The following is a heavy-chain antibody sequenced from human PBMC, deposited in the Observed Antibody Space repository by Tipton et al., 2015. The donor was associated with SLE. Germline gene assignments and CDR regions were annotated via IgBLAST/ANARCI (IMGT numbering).Heavy chain of an antibody. V-gene: IGHV4-39*07. J-gene: IGHJ4*02. Sequence: TLSLTCIVSGDSINSGSYSWACIRQPPGKGLEWVGSVYYIGTTNYSPSLKSRVTISLDTSKNQFSLKLNSVTAADTAVYYCARGNIWFGDFGYWGQGTLVTVSS. CDR1: GDSINSGSYS. D-gene: IGHD3-10*01. CDR2: VYYIGTT. CDR3: ARGNIWFGDFGY.